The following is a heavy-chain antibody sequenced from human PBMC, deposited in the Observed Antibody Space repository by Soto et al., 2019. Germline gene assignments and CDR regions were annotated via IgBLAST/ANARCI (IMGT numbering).Heavy chain of an antibody. CDR1: GGSITTGGYY. CDR2: RYYSEST. V-gene: IGHV4-31*03. CDR3: ARTKCSGGSCYSWSLDY. J-gene: IGHJ4*02. Sequence: SETLSLTCTVSGGSITTGGYYWIWIRHVPGKGLEWIGHRYYSESTYYNPSLKSRVSISLDTSKNQFSLKLSFVTAADTAMYYCARTKCSGGSCYSWSLDYWSQGTPVTVSS. D-gene: IGHD2-15*01.